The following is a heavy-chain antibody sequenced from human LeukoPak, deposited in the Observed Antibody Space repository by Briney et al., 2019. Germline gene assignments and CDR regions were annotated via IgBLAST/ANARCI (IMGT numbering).Heavy chain of an antibody. Sequence: EAGGSLRLSCAATGFTFSSYAMSWVRQAPGKGLEWVSAISGSGGRTYYADSVKGRFTISRDNSKNTLYLQMNSLRAEDTAVYYCAKQGPQYCGGDCDFDYWGQGTLVTVSS. J-gene: IGHJ4*02. V-gene: IGHV3-23*01. CDR1: GFTFSSYA. D-gene: IGHD2-21*02. CDR3: AKQGPQYCGGDCDFDY. CDR2: ISGSGGRT.